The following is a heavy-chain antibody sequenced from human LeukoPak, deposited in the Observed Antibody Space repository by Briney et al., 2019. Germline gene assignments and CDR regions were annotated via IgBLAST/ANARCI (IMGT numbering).Heavy chain of an antibody. CDR3: ARDRNGNGATYFSY. V-gene: IGHV4-4*07. CDR2: IYGSGTT. Sequence: SETLSLTCTVSGGSMNSYYWSWIRQPAGKGVEWIGRIYGSGTTLYNPSLEGRVTMSVDTSKKQFSPKLTSVTAADTAVYYCARDRNGNGATYFSYWGQGILVTVSS. J-gene: IGHJ4*02. CDR1: GGSMNSYY. D-gene: IGHD4/OR15-4a*01.